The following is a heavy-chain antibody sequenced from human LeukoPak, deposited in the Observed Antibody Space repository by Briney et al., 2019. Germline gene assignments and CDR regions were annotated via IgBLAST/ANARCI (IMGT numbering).Heavy chain of an antibody. CDR1: GFTFSSYA. CDR2: ISYDGSNK. Sequence: GGSLRLPCAASGFTFSSYAMHWVRQAPGKGLEWVAVISYDGSNKYYADSVKGRFTISRDNSKNTLYLQMNSLRAEDTAVYYCAKDRYYGSGSFFDYWGQGTLVTVSS. V-gene: IGHV3-30*04. CDR3: AKDRYYGSGSFFDY. J-gene: IGHJ4*02. D-gene: IGHD3-10*01.